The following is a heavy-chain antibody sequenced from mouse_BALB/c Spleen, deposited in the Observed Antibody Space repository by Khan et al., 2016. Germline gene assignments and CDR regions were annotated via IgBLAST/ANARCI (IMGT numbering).Heavy chain of an antibody. V-gene: IGHV3-6*02. CDR1: GYSITSGYY. CDR3: AGGYGNYVGY. D-gene: IGHD2-1*01. J-gene: IGHJ3*01. Sequence: EVQLQESGPGLVKPSQSLSLTCSVTGYSITSGYYWNWIRQFPGNKLEWMGYISYDGSNNYNPSLKNRISITRDTSKNQFLLKLNSVTTEDTATXNCAGGYGNYVGYWGQGTRVTVSA. CDR2: ISYDGSN.